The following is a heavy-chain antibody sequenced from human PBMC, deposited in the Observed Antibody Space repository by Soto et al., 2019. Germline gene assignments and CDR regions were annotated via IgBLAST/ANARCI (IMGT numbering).Heavy chain of an antibody. V-gene: IGHV3-30*03. D-gene: IGHD2-8*02. CDR1: GFTVSTYG. J-gene: IGHJ4*02. CDR3: TGEVASGY. CDR2: ISRDGGTK. Sequence: QVQLVEYGGGVVQPGRSLRLSCEVSGFTVSTYGMHWVRQAPGKGLEGVAVISRDGGTKYYADSVKGRFTISRDNSRNTMFLEMNGRRGYDMPVYYCTGEVASGYWGQGTLVTVSS.